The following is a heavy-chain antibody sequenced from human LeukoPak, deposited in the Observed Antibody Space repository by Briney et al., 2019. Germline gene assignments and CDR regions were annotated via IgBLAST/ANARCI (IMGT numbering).Heavy chain of an antibody. Sequence: PGGSLRLSCAASGFTFSSYWMHWVRQAPGKGLVWVSLINSDGSSTIYADSVKGRFTISRDNVKNTLYLQMNSLRAEDTAVYYCARGLTIFGVVNDAFDIWGQGTMVTASS. CDR1: GFTFSSYW. J-gene: IGHJ3*02. V-gene: IGHV3-74*01. CDR3: ARGLTIFGVVNDAFDI. D-gene: IGHD3-3*01. CDR2: INSDGSST.